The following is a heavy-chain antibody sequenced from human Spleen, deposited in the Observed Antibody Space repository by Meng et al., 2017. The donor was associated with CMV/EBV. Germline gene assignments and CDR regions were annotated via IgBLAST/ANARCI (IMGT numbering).Heavy chain of an antibody. J-gene: IGHJ4*02. CDR2: IYYSGPT. CDR1: GDSIRSGDYY. D-gene: IGHD3-10*01. CDR3: ARVPYGAGRLPHFDY. V-gene: IGHV4-31*02. Sequence: SGDSIRSGDYYWSWIRQHPGKGLEWIGYIYYSGPTYYNPSLKSRVAISVDTSKNQFSLNLSSVIAADTAVYFCARVPYGAGRLPHFDYWGQGTLVTVSS.